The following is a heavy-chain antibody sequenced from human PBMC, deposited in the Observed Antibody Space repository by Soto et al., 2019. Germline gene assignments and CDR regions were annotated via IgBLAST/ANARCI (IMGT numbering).Heavy chain of an antibody. CDR1: GFTFSSYA. V-gene: IGHV3-23*01. J-gene: IGHJ4*02. D-gene: IGHD3-3*01. CDR3: AKDLKKVLRFLEAPDY. CDR2: ISGSGGST. Sequence: EVQLLESGGGLVQPGGSLRLSCAASGFTFSSYAMSWVRQAPGKGLEWVSAISGSGGSTYYADSVKGRFTISRDNSKNTLYLQMNSLRAEDTAVYYCAKDLKKVLRFLEAPDYWGQGTLVTDSS.